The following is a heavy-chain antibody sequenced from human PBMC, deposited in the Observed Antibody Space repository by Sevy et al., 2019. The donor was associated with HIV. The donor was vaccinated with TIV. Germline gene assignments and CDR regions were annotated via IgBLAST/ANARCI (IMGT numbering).Heavy chain of an antibody. CDR2: ISYDGSNK. V-gene: IGHV3-30-3*01. CDR3: AGLVVVAALPID. J-gene: IGHJ4*02. CDR1: GFTFSSYA. Sequence: GGSLRLSCAASGFTFSSYAMHWVRQAPGKGLEWVAVISYDGSNKYYADSVKGRFTISRDNSKNTLYLQMNSLRAEDTAVYYFAGLVVVAALPIDWGQGTLVTVSS. D-gene: IGHD2-15*01.